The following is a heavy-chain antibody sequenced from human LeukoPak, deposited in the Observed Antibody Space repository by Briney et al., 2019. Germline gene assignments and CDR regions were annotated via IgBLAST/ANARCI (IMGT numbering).Heavy chain of an antibody. CDR2: VSANTENT. D-gene: IGHD1-20*01. Sequence: ASETVSCKAFGYSFTDYGITWVRQAPRHARQWLGWVSANTENTNYPQRLEGRVTITIDTPTSTAYMDLSSVGSDDTAVYYCVRVKRNNWWGNFDYWGQGTLVTVSS. CDR3: VRVKRNNWWGNFDY. CDR1: GYSFTDYG. V-gene: IGHV1-18*04. J-gene: IGHJ4*02.